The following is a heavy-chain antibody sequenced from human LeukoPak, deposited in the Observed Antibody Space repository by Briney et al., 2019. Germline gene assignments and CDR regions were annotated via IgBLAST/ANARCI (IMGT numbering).Heavy chain of an antibody. CDR1: GGSISSSTYY. J-gene: IGHJ4*02. CDR3: ARHKGSGFASTDY. CDR2: IYYSGST. V-gene: IGHV4-39*07. Sequence: SETLSLTCTVSGGSISSSTYYWGWIRQPPGKGLEWIGSIYYSGSTYYNPSLKSRVTISVDTSKNQFSLKLSSVTAADTAVFYCARHKGSGFASTDYWGQGTLVTVSS. D-gene: IGHD3-10*01.